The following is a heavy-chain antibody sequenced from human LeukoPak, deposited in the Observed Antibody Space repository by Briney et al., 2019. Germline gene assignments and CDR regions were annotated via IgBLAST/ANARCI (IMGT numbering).Heavy chain of an antibody. V-gene: IGHV4-34*01. CDR2: INHSGST. D-gene: IGHD6-25*01. CDR3: ARHRIAAVPFDY. Sequence: PSETLSLTCAVYGGSFSGYYWSWIRQPPGKGLEWIGEINHSGSTNYNPSLKSRVTISVDTSKNQFSLKLSSVTAADTAVYYCARHRIAAVPFDYWGQGTLVTVSS. CDR1: GGSFSGYY. J-gene: IGHJ4*02.